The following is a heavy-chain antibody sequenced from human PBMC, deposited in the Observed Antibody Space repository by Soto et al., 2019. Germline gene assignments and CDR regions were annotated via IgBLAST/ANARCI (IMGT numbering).Heavy chain of an antibody. J-gene: IGHJ4*02. Sequence: QVQLQQWGAGLLKPSETLSLTCAVYGGSFSGYYWSWIRQPPGKGLEWIGEINHSGSTNYNPSLKSRVTISVDTSKNQFSLKLSSVTAADTAVYYCARRGVAYGSGSYGFWGQGTLVTVSS. CDR1: GGSFSGYY. V-gene: IGHV4-34*01. D-gene: IGHD3-10*01. CDR2: INHSGST. CDR3: ARRGVAYGSGSYGF.